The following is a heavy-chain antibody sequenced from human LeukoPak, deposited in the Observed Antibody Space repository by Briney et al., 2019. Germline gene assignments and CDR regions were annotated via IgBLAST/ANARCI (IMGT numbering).Heavy chain of an antibody. CDR1: GFTFDTYN. CDR3: ARHYVDV. V-gene: IGHV3-21*01. D-gene: IGHD3-16*01. J-gene: IGHJ6*04. CDR2: IRSYSSYI. Sequence: GGSLRLSCAASGFTFDTYNFNWVRQAPGKGLEWVATIRSYSSYIHYGDSVKGRFTISRDDAERSVYLQMDNVRVEDTAVYFCARHYVDVWGTGTTVTVSS.